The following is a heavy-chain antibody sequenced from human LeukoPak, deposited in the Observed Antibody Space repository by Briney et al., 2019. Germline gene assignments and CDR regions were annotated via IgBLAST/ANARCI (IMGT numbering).Heavy chain of an antibody. J-gene: IGHJ4*02. V-gene: IGHV3-21*01. Sequence: GGSLRLSCAASGFTFSSYSMNWVRQAPGKGLEWVSSISSSSSYIYYADSVKGRFTISRDNAKNSLYLQMNSLRAEDTAVYYCARVSRDPYILTRLSKGIAAAGPGYWGQGTLVTVSS. CDR1: GFTFSSYS. D-gene: IGHD6-13*01. CDR3: ARVSRDPYILTRLSKGIAAAGPGY. CDR2: ISSSSSYI.